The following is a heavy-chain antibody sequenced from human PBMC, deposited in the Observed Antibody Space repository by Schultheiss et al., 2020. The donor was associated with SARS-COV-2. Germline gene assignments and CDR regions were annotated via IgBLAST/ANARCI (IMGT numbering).Heavy chain of an antibody. CDR2: ISYDGSNK. Sequence: GGSLRLSCAASGFTFSNYAMHWVRQAPGKGLEWVAVISYDGSNKYYADSVKGRFTISRDNAKNSLYLQMNSLRADDTAVYFCAKERTTRNWGQGTQVTVSS. V-gene: IGHV3-30-3*01. D-gene: IGHD1-1*01. CDR1: GFTFSNYA. J-gene: IGHJ4*02. CDR3: AKERTTRN.